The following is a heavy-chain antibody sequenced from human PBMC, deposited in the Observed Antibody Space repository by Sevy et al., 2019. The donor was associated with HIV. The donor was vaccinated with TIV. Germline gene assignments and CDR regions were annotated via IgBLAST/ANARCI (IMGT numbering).Heavy chain of an antibody. CDR2: IYYSGST. CDR3: ARTGGNGDAFDI. CDR1: GGSISSSSYY. J-gene: IGHJ3*02. Sequence: SETLSLTCTVSGGSISSSSYYWGWIRQPPGKGLEWIGSIYYSGSTYYNPSLKSRVTKSVDTSKSQFSLKLSSVTAADTAVYYCARTGGNGDAFDIWGQGTMVTVSS. V-gene: IGHV4-39*01. D-gene: IGHD2-15*01.